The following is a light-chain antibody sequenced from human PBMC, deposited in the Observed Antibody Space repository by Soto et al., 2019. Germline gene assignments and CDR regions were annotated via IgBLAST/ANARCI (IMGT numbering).Light chain of an antibody. J-gene: IGKJ5*01. CDR3: QQRINWPPT. CDR2: DAS. Sequence: EIVLTQSPATLSLSPGERATLSCRASQSVSSYLAWYQQKRGQAPRLLIYDASNRATGIPARFSGSGSGTDFNLTISSLEPEDFAVYYCQQRINWPPTFGQGTRLEIK. V-gene: IGKV3-11*01. CDR1: QSVSSY.